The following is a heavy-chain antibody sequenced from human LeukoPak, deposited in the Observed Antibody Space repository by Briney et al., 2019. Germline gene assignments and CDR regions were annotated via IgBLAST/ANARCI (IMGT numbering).Heavy chain of an antibody. CDR3: ARALSSSPEHYFDY. CDR2: INHSGST. D-gene: IGHD6-6*01. V-gene: IGHV4-34*01. CDR1: GGSISSYY. J-gene: IGHJ4*02. Sequence: SETLSLTCTVSGGSISSYYWSWIRQPPGKGLEWIGEINHSGSTNYNPSLKSRVTISVDTSKNQFSLKLSSVTAADTAVYYCARALSSSPEHYFDYWGQGTLVTVSS.